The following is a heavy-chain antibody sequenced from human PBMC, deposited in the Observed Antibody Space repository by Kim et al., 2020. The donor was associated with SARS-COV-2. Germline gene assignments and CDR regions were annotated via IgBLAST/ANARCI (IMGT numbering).Heavy chain of an antibody. V-gene: IGHV2-5*02. CDR1: GFSLSTSGVG. CDR3: ARAMITFGGVIVDFDY. J-gene: IGHJ4*02. D-gene: IGHD3-16*02. CDR2: IYWDDDK. Sequence: SGPTLVNPTQTLTLTCTFSGFSLSTSGVGVGWIRQPPGKALEWLALIYWDDDKRYSPSLKSRLTITKDTSKNQVVLTMTNMDPVDTATYYCARAMITFGGVIVDFDYWGQGTLVTVSS.